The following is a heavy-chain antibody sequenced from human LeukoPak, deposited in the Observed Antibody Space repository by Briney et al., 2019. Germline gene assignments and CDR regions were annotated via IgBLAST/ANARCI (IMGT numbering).Heavy chain of an antibody. Sequence: SETLSLTCTVSGGSISSSSYYWGWIRQPPGKGLEWIGSIYYSGSTYYNPSLKSRVTISVDTSKNQFSLKLSSVTAADTAVYYCARIDSSGYYYVRYWGQGTLVTVSS. V-gene: IGHV4-39*01. CDR2: IYYSGST. D-gene: IGHD3-22*01. CDR1: GGSISSSSYY. CDR3: ARIDSSGYYYVRY. J-gene: IGHJ4*02.